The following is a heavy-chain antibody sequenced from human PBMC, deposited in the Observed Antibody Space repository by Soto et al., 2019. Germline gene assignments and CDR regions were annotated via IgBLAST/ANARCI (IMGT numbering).Heavy chain of an antibody. J-gene: IGHJ3*02. CDR3: ARRGVSSHDAFDI. Sequence: QVQLVQSGAEVKKPGSSVKVSCKASGGTFSSYTISWVRQAPGQGLEWMGRIIPILGIANYAQKFQGRVSITADKSTSTAYMELSSLRSEDTAVYYFARRGVSSHDAFDIWGQGTMVTVSS. D-gene: IGHD6-13*01. V-gene: IGHV1-69*02. CDR1: GGTFSSYT. CDR2: IIPILGIA.